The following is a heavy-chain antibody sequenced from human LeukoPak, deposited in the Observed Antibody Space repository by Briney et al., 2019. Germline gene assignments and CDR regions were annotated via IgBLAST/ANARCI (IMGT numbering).Heavy chain of an antibody. V-gene: IGHV3-23*01. J-gene: IGHJ4*02. CDR1: GFTFNNYA. CDR2: VTPGGNIP. D-gene: IGHD3-22*01. CDR3: AKDIWLVSSGFQTFDL. Sequence: GGSPRLSCAASGFTFNNYAMSWVRQAPGKGLEWVSGVTPGGNIPYYADSVKGRFTISRDNSNNTLYLQMGSLRAADTALYYCAKDIWLVSSGFQTFDLWGQGTLVTVSS.